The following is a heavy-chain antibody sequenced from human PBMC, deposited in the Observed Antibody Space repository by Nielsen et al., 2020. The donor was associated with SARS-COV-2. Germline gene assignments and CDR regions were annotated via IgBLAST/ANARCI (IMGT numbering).Heavy chain of an antibody. Sequence: SETLSLTCTVSGGSISSYYWSWIRQPPGKGLEWIGYIYYTGSTDYNPSLKSRVTMSVDTSKNQFSLNLSSVTAADTAVYYCARERGGPADYFDNWGQGTLVTVSS. CDR3: ARERGGPADYFDN. V-gene: IGHV4-59*01. CDR2: IYYTGST. D-gene: IGHD2-15*01. CDR1: GGSISSYY. J-gene: IGHJ4*02.